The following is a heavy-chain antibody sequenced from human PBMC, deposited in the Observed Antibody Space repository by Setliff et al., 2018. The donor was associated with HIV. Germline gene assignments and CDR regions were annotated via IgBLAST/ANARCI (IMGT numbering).Heavy chain of an antibody. CDR2: ISSYETNM. CDR1: GFTFSLYG. Sequence: GGSLRLSCAASGFTFSLYGMNWVRLAPGKGPEWISYISSYETNMYYADSVKGRFTISRDNAKNSLYLQMTDLRVEDTAVYYCVRDKSGPGDQVEYWGQGTQVTVSS. J-gene: IGHJ4*01. CDR3: VRDKSGPGDQVEY. V-gene: IGHV3-48*01. D-gene: IGHD7-27*01.